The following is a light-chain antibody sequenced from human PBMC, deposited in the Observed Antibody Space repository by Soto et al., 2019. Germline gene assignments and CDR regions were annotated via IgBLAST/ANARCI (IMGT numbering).Light chain of an antibody. J-gene: IGKJ5*01. Sequence: DIQMTQSPSTLSASVGDRVTITCRASQSISSWLAWYQQKPGKAPKLLIYKASSLESGVPSRFRGSGSGTEFTLTISSLQPDDFATNYCKQYNSYLITFGQGTRLEIK. CDR2: KAS. V-gene: IGKV1-5*03. CDR3: KQYNSYLIT. CDR1: QSISSW.